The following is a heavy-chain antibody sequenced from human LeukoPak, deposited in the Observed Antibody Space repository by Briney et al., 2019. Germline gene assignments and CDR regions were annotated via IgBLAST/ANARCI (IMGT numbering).Heavy chain of an antibody. Sequence: KPLETLSLTCAVYGGSFSGYYWSWIRQPPGKGLEWIGEINHSGSTNYNPSLKSRVTISVDTSKNQFSLKLSSVTAADTAVYYCARGGYSGYDFWFDPWGQGTLVTVSS. V-gene: IGHV4-34*01. CDR2: INHSGST. CDR3: ARGGYSGYDFWFDP. D-gene: IGHD5-12*01. J-gene: IGHJ5*02. CDR1: GGSFSGYY.